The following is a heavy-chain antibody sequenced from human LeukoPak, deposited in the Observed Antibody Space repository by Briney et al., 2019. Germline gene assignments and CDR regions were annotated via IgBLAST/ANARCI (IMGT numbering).Heavy chain of an antibody. CDR1: GFSFNSYA. Sequence: GGSLRLSCAASGFSFNSYAMTWVRQAPGKGLEWVSTISTSGGSTYSADSVKGRFTISRDTSKNTLYLQMNSLRAEDTALYSCAKDLTTGSLSSDCWGQGTLVTVSS. V-gene: IGHV3-23*01. D-gene: IGHD1-1*01. CDR3: AKDLTTGSLSSDC. J-gene: IGHJ4*02. CDR2: ISTSGGST.